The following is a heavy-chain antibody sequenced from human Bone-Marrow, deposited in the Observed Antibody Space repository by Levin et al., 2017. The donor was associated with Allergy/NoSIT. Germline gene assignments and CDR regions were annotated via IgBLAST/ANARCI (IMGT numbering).Heavy chain of an antibody. D-gene: IGHD4-17*01. CDR1: GFAFTDYY. Sequence: PGGSLRLSCKASGFAFTDYYMHWVRQAPGQGLEWLGLIYPNNGATKYALKFQDRVTMTRDTSISTAYLEFRRLRSDDTAVFYCERDPAVNRDGYFDLWGRGTLVSVSS. V-gene: IGHV1-2*02. J-gene: IGHJ2*01. CDR3: ERDPAVNRDGYFDL. CDR2: IYPNNGAT.